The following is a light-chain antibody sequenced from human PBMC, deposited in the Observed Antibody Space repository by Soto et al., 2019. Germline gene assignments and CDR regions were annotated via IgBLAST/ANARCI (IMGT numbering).Light chain of an antibody. J-gene: IGLJ3*02. CDR1: ERDIGSYDY. Sequence: QSALTQPASVSGSLGQSITIPCTGSERDIGSYDYVSWYQQYPGQAPRLIIFDVNSRPSGIPHRFSGSKFATTASLTISGLRAEDEAEYHCTSYSSTDTSVLFGGGTKLTVL. CDR3: TSYSSTDTSVL. V-gene: IGLV2-14*03. CDR2: DVN.